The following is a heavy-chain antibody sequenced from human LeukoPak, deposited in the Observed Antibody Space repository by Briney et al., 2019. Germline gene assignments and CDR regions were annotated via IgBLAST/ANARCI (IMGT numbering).Heavy chain of an antibody. CDR1: GGTFSSYA. CDR2: IIPIFGTA. CDR3: ARDGGSMVRGVITGRYYFDY. J-gene: IGHJ4*02. V-gene: IGHV1-69*05. Sequence: GSSVKVSCKASGGTFSSYAISWVRQAPGQGLEWMGRIIPIFGTANYAQKFQGRVTITTDESTSTAYTELSSLRSEDTAVYYCARDGGSMVRGVITGRYYFDYWGQGTLVTVSS. D-gene: IGHD3-10*01.